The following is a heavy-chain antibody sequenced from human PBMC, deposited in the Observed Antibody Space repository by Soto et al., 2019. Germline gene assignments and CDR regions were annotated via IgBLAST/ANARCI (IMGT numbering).Heavy chain of an antibody. Sequence: PSETLSLTCAVYGASFGGYYWNWIRQPPGKGLEWIGDITHTGGTNYNPSLKGRVTISIDKSKSQFSLNLTSVTAADTAVYYCARVGRAIRGIITYDYWGPGPLVTVAS. CDR3: ARVGRAIRGIITYDY. D-gene: IGHD3-10*01. CDR1: GASFGGYY. V-gene: IGHV4-34*01. J-gene: IGHJ4*02. CDR2: ITHTGGT.